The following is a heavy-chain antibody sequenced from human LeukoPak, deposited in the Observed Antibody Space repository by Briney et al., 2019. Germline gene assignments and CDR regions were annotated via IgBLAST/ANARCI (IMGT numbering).Heavy chain of an antibody. CDR3: AREPLGDYGGNSGFDY. Sequence: SETLSLTCTVSSSSISNYYWNWIRQPPGKRLEWIGYIYYSGGTNYNPSLKSRLTISVDTSKNQFSLKLTSVTAADTAVYYCAREPLGDYGGNSGFDYWGQGSLVTVSS. CDR2: IYYSGGT. CDR1: SSSISNYY. D-gene: IGHD4-23*01. J-gene: IGHJ4*02. V-gene: IGHV4-59*01.